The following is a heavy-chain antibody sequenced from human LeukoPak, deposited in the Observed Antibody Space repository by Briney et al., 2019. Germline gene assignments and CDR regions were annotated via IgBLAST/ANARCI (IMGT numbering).Heavy chain of an antibody. CDR3: ARGLRDTAMATFDY. D-gene: IGHD5-18*01. CDR2: INHSGST. Sequence: SETLPLTCAVYGGSFSGYYWSWIRQPPGKGLEWIGEINHSGSTNYNPSLKSRVTISVDTSKNQFSLKLSSVTAADTAVYYCARGLRDTAMATFDYWGQGTLVTVSS. V-gene: IGHV4-34*01. CDR1: GGSFSGYY. J-gene: IGHJ4*02.